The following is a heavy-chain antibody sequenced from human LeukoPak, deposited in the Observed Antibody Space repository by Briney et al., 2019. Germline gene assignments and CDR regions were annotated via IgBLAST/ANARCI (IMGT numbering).Heavy chain of an antibody. CDR1: GFTFSSYA. D-gene: IGHD3/OR15-3a*01. CDR2: ISGSGGST. CDR3: ANFPASIWTWVYYFDY. Sequence: GGSLRLSCAASGFTFSSYAMSWVRQAPGKGLEWVSAISGSGGSTYYADSVKGRFTISRDNSKNTLYLQMNSLRAEDTAVYYCANFPASIWTWVYYFDYWGQGTLVTVSS. V-gene: IGHV3-23*01. J-gene: IGHJ4*02.